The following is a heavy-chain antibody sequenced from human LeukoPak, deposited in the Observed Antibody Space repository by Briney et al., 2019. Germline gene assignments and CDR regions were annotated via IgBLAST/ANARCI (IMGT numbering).Heavy chain of an antibody. J-gene: IGHJ4*02. CDR3: ARVPAAMDPPYFDY. CDR1: GGSISSYY. Sequence: PSXTLXLTCTVSGGSISSYYWSWIRQPAGKGLEWIGRIYTSGSTNYNPSLKSRVTISVDTSKNQFSLKLSSVTAADTAVYYCARVPAAMDPPYFDYWGQGTLVTVSS. V-gene: IGHV4-4*07. CDR2: IYTSGST. D-gene: IGHD2-2*01.